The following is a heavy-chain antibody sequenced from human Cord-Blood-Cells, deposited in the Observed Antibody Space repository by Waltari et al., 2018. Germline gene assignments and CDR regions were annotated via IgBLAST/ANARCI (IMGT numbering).Heavy chain of an antibody. CDR3: ASVKPYYDFWSGYYDY. V-gene: IGHV1-18*04. J-gene: IGHJ4*02. Sequence: QVQLVQSGAEVKKPGASVKVSCTAAGYTVTSYGSKWIRQAPGQGLEWMGWISAYNGNTNYAQKLQGRVTMTTDTSTSTAYMELRSLRSDDTAVYYCASVKPYYDFWSGYYDYWGQGTLVTVSS. CDR2: ISAYNGNT. D-gene: IGHD3-3*01. CDR1: GYTVTSYG.